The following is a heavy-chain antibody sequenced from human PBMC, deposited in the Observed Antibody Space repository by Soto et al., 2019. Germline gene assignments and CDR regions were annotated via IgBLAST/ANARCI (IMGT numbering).Heavy chain of an antibody. CDR2: ISSSGSTI. Sequence: QVQLVESGGGLVKPGGSLRLSCAASGFTFSDYYMSWIRKAPGKGLEWVSYISSSGSTIYYADSVKGRFTISRDNAKNSLYRQMNSLRAEDKAVYYCARAPYCSGGSCHPIIYYYYMDVWGKGTTVTVSS. CDR1: GFTFSDYY. J-gene: IGHJ6*03. V-gene: IGHV3-11*01. CDR3: ARAPYCSGGSCHPIIYYYYMDV. D-gene: IGHD2-15*01.